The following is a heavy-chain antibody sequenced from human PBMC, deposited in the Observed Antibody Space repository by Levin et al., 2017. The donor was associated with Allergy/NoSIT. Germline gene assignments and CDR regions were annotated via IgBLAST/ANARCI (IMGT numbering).Heavy chain of an antibody. V-gene: IGHV4-34*01. CDR2: INHSGST. CDR3: ARALPHGSRVLYGSGSSFDY. CDR1: GGSFSGYY. Sequence: SETLSLTCAVYGGSFSGYYWSWIRQPPGKGLEWIGEINHSGSTNYNPSLKSRVTISVDTSKNQFSLKLSSVTAADTAVYYCARALPHGSRVLYGSGSSFDYWGQGTLVTVSS. D-gene: IGHD3-10*01. J-gene: IGHJ4*02.